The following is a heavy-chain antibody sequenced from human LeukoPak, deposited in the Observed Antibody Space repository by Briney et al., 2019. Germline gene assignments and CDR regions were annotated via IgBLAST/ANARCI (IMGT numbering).Heavy chain of an antibody. D-gene: IGHD6-19*01. Sequence: KISCKGSGYSFTSYWISWVRQAPGQGLEWMGGIIPIFGTANYAQKFQGRVTITADESTSTAYMELSSLRSEDTAVYYCARSGSSGWYHFDLWGRGTLVTVSS. V-gene: IGHV1-69*01. CDR1: GYSFTSYW. J-gene: IGHJ2*01. CDR3: ARSGSSGWYHFDL. CDR2: IIPIFGTA.